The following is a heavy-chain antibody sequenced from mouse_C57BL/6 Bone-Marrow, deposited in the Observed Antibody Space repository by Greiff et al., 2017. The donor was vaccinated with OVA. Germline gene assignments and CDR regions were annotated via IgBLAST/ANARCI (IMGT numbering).Heavy chain of an antibody. CDR1: GFNIKDDY. CDR3: TTKITTVDYFDY. CDR2: IDPENGDT. Sequence: EVQLQQSGAELVRPGASVKLSCTASGFNIKDDYMHWVKQRPEQGLEWIGWIDPENGDTEYASQFQGKATITADTSSNTAYLQLSSLTSEDTAVYYCTTKITTVDYFDYWGQGTTLTVSS. D-gene: IGHD1-1*01. V-gene: IGHV14-4*01. J-gene: IGHJ2*01.